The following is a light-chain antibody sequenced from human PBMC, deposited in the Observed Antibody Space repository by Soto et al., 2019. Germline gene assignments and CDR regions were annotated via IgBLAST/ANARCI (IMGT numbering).Light chain of an antibody. CDR3: HQDNRLPQT. V-gene: IGKV3-15*01. CDR2: GAS. Sequence: VSPGGSVSLSCRASQSVSINLAWYQQKPGQAPRLLIYGASTRATGIPARFSGSGSGTDFTLTICSLQSEDFALYYCHQDNRLPQTFGEGTKVDI. CDR1: QSVSIN. J-gene: IGKJ1*01.